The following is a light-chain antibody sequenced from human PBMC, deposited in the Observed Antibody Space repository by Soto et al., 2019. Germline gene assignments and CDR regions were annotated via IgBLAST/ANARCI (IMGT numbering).Light chain of an antibody. CDR2: EGS. V-gene: IGLV2-23*01. Sequence: QAVVTQPASVSGSPGQSITISCTGTSSDVGSYNLVSWYQQHPGKASKLMIYEGSKRPSGVSNRFSGSKSGNTASLTISGLQAEDEADYYCCSYAGSSFVVFGGGTKVTVL. J-gene: IGLJ2*01. CDR1: SSDVGSYNL. CDR3: CSYAGSSFVV.